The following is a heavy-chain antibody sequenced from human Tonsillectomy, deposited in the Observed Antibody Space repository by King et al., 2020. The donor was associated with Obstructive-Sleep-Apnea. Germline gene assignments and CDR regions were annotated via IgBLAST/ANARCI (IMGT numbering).Heavy chain of an antibody. CDR2: IDPGDADT. J-gene: IGHJ2*01. D-gene: IGHD7-27*01. CDR1: GYRFSNDG. V-gene: IGHV5-51*01. CDR3: ARRGGTGDSWYFDL. Sequence: QLVQSGAEVKKPGESRQISCKGSGYRFSNDGIGWVRQMTGKGLEWMGVIDPGDADTRHSPSFQGQVTISAYKSISTAYLQWSSLTASDTAMYYCARRGGTGDSWYFDLWGRGTLVTVSS.